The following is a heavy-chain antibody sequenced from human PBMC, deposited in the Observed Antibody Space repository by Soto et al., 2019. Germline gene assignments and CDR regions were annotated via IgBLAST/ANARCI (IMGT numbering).Heavy chain of an antibody. V-gene: IGHV1-69*13. CDR3: VEGGSGSVLLSRFDP. Sequence: SVKVSCKASGGTFSSYAISWVRQAPGQGLEWMGGIIPIFGTANYAQKFQGRVTITADESTSTAYMELSSLRSEDTAVYYCVEGGSGSVLLSRFDPWGQGTLVTVSS. CDR2: IIPIFGTA. J-gene: IGHJ5*02. D-gene: IGHD3-10*01. CDR1: GGTFSSYA.